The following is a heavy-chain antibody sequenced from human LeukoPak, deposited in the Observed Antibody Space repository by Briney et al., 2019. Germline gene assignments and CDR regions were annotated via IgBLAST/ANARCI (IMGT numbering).Heavy chain of an antibody. V-gene: IGHV5-51*01. D-gene: IGHD6-13*01. Sequence: GESLKISCKGSGSSFTSYWIGWVRQMPGKGLEWMGIIYPGHSDTRYSPSFQGQVTISADKSISTAYLQWSSLKASDTAMYYCARTEGSRRNWFDPWGQGTLVTVSS. CDR1: GSSFTSYW. CDR3: ARTEGSRRNWFDP. CDR2: IYPGHSDT. J-gene: IGHJ5*02.